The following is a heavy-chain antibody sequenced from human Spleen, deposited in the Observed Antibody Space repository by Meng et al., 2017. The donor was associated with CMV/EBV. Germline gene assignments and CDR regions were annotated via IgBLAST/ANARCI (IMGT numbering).Heavy chain of an antibody. Sequence: FSSVWMNWVRQAPGKGLEWVGRIKDDGWSTDYADSVKGRFTISRDNAKNTLYLQMTSLRAEDTAVYFCARGSHDNSDYYYVGYYFDYWGQGALVTVSS. CDR2: IKDDGWST. V-gene: IGHV3-74*01. J-gene: IGHJ4*02. D-gene: IGHD3-22*01. CDR3: ARGSHDNSDYYYVGYYFDY. CDR1: FSSVW.